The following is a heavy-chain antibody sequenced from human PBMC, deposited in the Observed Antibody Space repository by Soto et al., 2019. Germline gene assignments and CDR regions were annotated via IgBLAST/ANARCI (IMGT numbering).Heavy chain of an antibody. CDR1: GFTLSSYA. V-gene: IGHV3-23*01. J-gene: IGHJ4*02. CDR3: AKEGGIYRSRVYYDF. D-gene: IGHD3-16*02. CDR2: ISGRGTST. Sequence: GGSLRLSCVASGFTLSSYAMSWVRQAPGKGLEWVSSISGRGTSTYYADSVTGRFTISRDNSKNTLYLQMNSLRAEDTAVYFRAKEGGIYRSRVYYDFWGRGTLVTVSS.